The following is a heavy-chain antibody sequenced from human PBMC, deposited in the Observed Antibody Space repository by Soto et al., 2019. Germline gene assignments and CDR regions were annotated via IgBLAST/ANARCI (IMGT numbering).Heavy chain of an antibody. J-gene: IGHJ6*02. V-gene: IGHV1-18*01. D-gene: IGHD3-3*01. Sequence: SVKVLCKASGYKFTRYGISWVRQAPGQGLEWMGWISAYNGNTNYAQKLQGRVIMTTDTSTSTAYMELRSRRSDDTAVYYSARLTGPKCLESLPHYYYYYMDVWGQGTTVTVSS. CDR2: ISAYNGNT. CDR3: ARLTGPKCLESLPHYYYYYMDV. CDR1: GYKFTRYG.